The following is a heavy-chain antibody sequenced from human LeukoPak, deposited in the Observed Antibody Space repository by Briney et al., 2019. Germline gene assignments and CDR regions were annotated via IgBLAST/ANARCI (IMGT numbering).Heavy chain of an antibody. Sequence: KASETLSLTCTVSGGSISSGGYYWSWIRQHPGKGLEWIGYIYYSGSTYYNPSLKSRVTISVDTSKNQFSLKLSSVTAADTAVYYCARERGYYYDSRGYYFDYWGQGTLVTVSS. CDR2: IYYSGST. CDR1: GGSISSGGYY. V-gene: IGHV4-31*03. D-gene: IGHD3-22*01. J-gene: IGHJ4*02. CDR3: ARERGYYYDSRGYYFDY.